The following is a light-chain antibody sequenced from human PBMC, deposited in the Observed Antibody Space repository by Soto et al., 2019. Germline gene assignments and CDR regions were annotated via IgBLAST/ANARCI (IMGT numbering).Light chain of an antibody. CDR3: GTWDSSLSVVV. CDR1: SSNIGNNY. J-gene: IGLJ2*01. CDR2: DDN. V-gene: IGLV1-51*01. Sequence: QSVLTQPPSVSAAPGQKVTIYCSGSSSNIGNNYVSWYQQFPGTAPNLLIYDDNHRPSGIPDRFSGSKSGPSATLGITGLQTGDEADYYCGTWDSSLSVVVFGGGTKLTVL.